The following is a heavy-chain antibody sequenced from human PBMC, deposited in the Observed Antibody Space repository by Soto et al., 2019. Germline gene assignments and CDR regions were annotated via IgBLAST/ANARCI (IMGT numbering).Heavy chain of an antibody. D-gene: IGHD3-22*01. Sequence: HPGGSLRLSCVGSGFTFSSYEMNWVRQAPGKGLEWVSNIRSSGRSINYADSVKGRFTISRDNAKNSLYLQMNSLRAEDTAVYYCTRVRDSNDYWGPGTLGTVSS. CDR1: GFTFSSYE. J-gene: IGHJ4*02. CDR2: IRSSGRSI. CDR3: TRVRDSNDY. V-gene: IGHV3-48*03.